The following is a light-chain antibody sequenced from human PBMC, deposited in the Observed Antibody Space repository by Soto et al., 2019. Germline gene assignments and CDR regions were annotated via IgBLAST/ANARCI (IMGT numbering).Light chain of an antibody. V-gene: IGKV1-9*01. Sequence: DIQLTQSPSFLSASVGDRVTITCRASQGISSYLAWYQQKPGKAPKLLIYAASTLQSGVPSRFSGSGSGTEFTLPISSLQPEDFATYYCQQLNSYSFTFGPGNKVDIK. CDR1: QGISSY. CDR2: AAS. J-gene: IGKJ3*01. CDR3: QQLNSYSFT.